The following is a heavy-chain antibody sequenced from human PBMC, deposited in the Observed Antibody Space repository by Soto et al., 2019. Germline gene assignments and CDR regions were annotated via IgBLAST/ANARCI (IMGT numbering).Heavy chain of an antibody. CDR2: IIPVFGTT. V-gene: IGHV1-69*01. Sequence: QVQLVQSGAEVKKPGSSVKVSCKASGGTFSSYTISWVRQAPGQGLEWMGGIIPVFGTTNYAQKFQGRVTITADESTSTAYMELTSLRSEDTAVFYCARGRIAAAGTGYYYSAMDVWGQGTTATVSS. D-gene: IGHD6-25*01. CDR1: GGTFSSYT. CDR3: ARGRIAAAGTGYYYSAMDV. J-gene: IGHJ6*02.